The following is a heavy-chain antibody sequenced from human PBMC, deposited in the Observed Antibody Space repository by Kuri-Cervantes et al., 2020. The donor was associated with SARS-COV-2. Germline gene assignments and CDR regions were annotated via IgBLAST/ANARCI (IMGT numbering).Heavy chain of an antibody. J-gene: IGHJ4*02. D-gene: IGHD6-13*01. CDR2: ISYDGSSK. CDR1: GFTFSSYG. Sequence: GESLKISCAASGFTFSSYGMHWVRQAPGKGLEWVAVISYDGSSKYYADSVKGRFTISRDNSKNTLYLQMNSLRAEDTAVYYCAKSFLTAGSLSYWGQGTRVTCSS. CDR3: AKSFLTAGSLSY. V-gene: IGHV3-30*18.